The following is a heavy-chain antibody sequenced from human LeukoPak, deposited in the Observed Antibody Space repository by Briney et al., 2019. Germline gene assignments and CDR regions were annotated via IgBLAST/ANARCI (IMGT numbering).Heavy chain of an antibody. CDR2: VSAYNGNT. V-gene: IGHV1-18*01. D-gene: IGHD6-6*01. J-gene: IGHJ4*02. Sequence: ASVKVSCKASGYTFTSYGISWVRQAPGQGLEWMGWVSAYNGNTNYAQKLQGRVTMTTDTSTSTAYMELRSLRSDDTAVYYCARDFGYGYSSSSVFDFWGQGTLVTVSS. CDR3: ARDFGYGYSSSSVFDF. CDR1: GYTFTSYG.